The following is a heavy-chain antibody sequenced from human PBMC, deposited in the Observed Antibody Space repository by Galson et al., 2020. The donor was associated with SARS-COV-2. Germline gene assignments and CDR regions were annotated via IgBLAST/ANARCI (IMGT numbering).Heavy chain of an antibody. CDR2: SSWNSGSI. D-gene: IGHD6-13*01. J-gene: IGHJ4*02. CDR1: GCTIDDYA. Sequence: SLRLSCTASGCTIDDYAKHWIRHAPGKGLGWVSSSSWNSGSIGYADSVKGRFTISRDNAKNSLYLQMNSVIAEDTALDYCAKGTYIAAADANFDYWGQGTLVTVSS. V-gene: IGHV3-9*01. CDR3: AKGTYIAAADANFDY.